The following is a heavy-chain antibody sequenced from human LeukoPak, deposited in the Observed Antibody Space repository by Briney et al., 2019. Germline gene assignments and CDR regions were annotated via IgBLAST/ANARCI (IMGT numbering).Heavy chain of an antibody. D-gene: IGHD2-15*01. CDR2: INPGNGDT. J-gene: IGHJ6*02. Sequence: GASVKVSCKGFGYTFTNYAVHWVRQAPGQRLEWLGWINPGNGDTKYSQNFQGRVTVTSDTSAATAYVELNSLTSEDTAVYYCARERWHCRVNCYSVYYYALDVWGQGTTVTVSS. V-gene: IGHV1-3*01. CDR1: GYTFTNYA. CDR3: ARERWHCRVNCYSVYYYALDV.